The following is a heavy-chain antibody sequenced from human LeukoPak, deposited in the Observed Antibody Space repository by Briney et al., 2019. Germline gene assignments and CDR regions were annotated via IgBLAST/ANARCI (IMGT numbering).Heavy chain of an antibody. D-gene: IGHD3-22*01. CDR2: IYPGDSDT. V-gene: IGHV5-51*01. CDR1: GYRFSNYW. J-gene: IGHJ3*02. Sequence: GESLKISCKGSGYRFSNYWIGWVRQLPGKGLEWMGIIYPGDSDTRYSPSFQGQVTISADKSISTAYLQWSSLKASDTAMYYCARAEPTYYYDRSGYYPDAFDIWGQGTMLTVSS. CDR3: ARAEPTYYYDRSGYYPDAFDI.